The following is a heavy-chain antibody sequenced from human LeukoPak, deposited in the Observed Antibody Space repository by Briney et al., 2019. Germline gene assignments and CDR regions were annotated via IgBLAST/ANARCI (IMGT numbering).Heavy chain of an antibody. Sequence: ASVKVSCKASGYTFTSSGISWVRQAPGQGLEWMGWISPYNGNTNYAQKLQDRVTISTDTSTSTAYMEVRSLRPDDTAVYYCARDSPWGYCSSTSCPAGDDWCQGTLVTVSS. V-gene: IGHV1-18*01. J-gene: IGHJ4*02. CDR3: ARDSPWGYCSSTSCPAGDD. D-gene: IGHD2-2*01. CDR2: ISPYNGNT. CDR1: GYTFTSSG.